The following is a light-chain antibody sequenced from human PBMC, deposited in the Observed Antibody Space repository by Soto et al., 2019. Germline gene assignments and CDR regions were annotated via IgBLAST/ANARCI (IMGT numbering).Light chain of an antibody. Sequence: EIVMTQSPATLSVSPGGRATLSCRASQSVSSNLAWYQQKPGEAPRLLIFGASIRATGIPARFSGGGSETEFTLTISSLQSEDFAVYYCQQYSDWPPWRFGQGTKVDIK. CDR2: GAS. CDR1: QSVSSN. CDR3: QQYSDWPPWR. J-gene: IGKJ1*01. V-gene: IGKV3-15*01.